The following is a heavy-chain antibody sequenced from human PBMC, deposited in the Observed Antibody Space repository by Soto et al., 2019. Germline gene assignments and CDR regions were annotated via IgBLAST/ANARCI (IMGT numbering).Heavy chain of an antibody. CDR1: GFTFSDHY. D-gene: IGHD1-20*01. J-gene: IGHJ3*02. V-gene: IGHV3-72*01. Sequence: EVQMVESGGGLVQPGGSLRLSCAASGFTFSDHYMDWVRQAPGRGLEWVVRTRDKANSYTTEYAASVKGRFTISRDDSKNSLNLQLNSLKTEDTAVYYCARGDNYNDGVYASDIWGQGTMVTVSS. CDR2: TRDKANSYTT. CDR3: ARGDNYNDGVYASDI.